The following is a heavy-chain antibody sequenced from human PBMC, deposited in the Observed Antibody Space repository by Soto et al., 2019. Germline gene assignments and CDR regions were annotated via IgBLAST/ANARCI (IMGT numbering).Heavy chain of an antibody. V-gene: IGHV4-61*01. CDR2: IYYSGST. Sequence: QVQLQESGPGLVKPSETLSLTCTVSGGSVSSGSYYWSWIRQPPGKGLEWIGYIYYSGSTNYNPSLKSRVTISVDTSKNQFSLKLSSVTAADTAVYYCARVVAATFDYYYYGMDVWGQGTTVTVSS. D-gene: IGHD2-15*01. CDR3: ARVVAATFDYYYYGMDV. CDR1: GGSVSSGSYY. J-gene: IGHJ6*02.